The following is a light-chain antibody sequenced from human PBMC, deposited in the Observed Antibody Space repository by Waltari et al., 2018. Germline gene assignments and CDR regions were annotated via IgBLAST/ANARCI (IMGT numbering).Light chain of an antibody. CDR2: DVS. J-gene: IGLJ2*01. CDR3: SSQSSNDVVL. V-gene: IGLV2-14*01. Sequence: QSALTQPASVSGSPGQSVTIFCAGTSNDVGGYNSVSWYQEHPGQAPRVIIYDVSDRPSGVSDRCSGSKSGNTASLTISGLQAEDEADYYCSSQSSNDVVLFGGGTKLTVL. CDR1: SNDVGGYNS.